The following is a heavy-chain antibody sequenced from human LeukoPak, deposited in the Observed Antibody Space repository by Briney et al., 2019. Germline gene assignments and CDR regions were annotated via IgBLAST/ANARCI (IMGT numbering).Heavy chain of an antibody. Sequence: ASVKVSCKASGYTFTVYYMHWVRQAPGQGLEWMGWINPNSGGTNYAQKFQGRVTMTRDTSISTAYMELSRLRSDDTAVYYCARDLKRFRGFDPWGQGTLVTVSS. J-gene: IGHJ5*02. CDR3: ARDLKRFRGFDP. V-gene: IGHV1-2*02. CDR2: INPNSGGT. CDR1: GYTFTVYY. D-gene: IGHD5-24*01.